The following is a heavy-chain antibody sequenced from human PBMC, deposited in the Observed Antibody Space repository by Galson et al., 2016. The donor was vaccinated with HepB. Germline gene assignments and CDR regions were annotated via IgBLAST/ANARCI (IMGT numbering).Heavy chain of an antibody. J-gene: IGHJ3*02. Sequence: SVKVSCKASGYTFTSYDIHWVRQAPGQGLEWMGWKNPNSGYTGYAQKFQGRVTMTRNTSISTVFMELSSLRPEDTAVYYCARNTPGHDAFDIWGQGTMVTVSS. CDR2: KNPNSGYT. CDR1: GYTFTSYD. CDR3: ARNTPGHDAFDI. D-gene: IGHD1-1*01. V-gene: IGHV1-8*01.